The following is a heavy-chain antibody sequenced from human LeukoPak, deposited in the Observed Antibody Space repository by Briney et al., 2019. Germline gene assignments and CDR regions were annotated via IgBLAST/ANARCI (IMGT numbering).Heavy chain of an antibody. CDR3: ARVVGWELRGWFDP. V-gene: IGHV1-69*13. Sequence: SVKVSCKASGGTFSSYAISWVRQAPGQGLEWMGGIIPIFGTANYAQKFQGRVTITADESTSTAYMELSSLRSEDAAVYYCARVVGWELRGWFDPWGQGTLVTVSS. CDR1: GGTFSSYA. CDR2: IIPIFGTA. D-gene: IGHD1-26*01. J-gene: IGHJ5*02.